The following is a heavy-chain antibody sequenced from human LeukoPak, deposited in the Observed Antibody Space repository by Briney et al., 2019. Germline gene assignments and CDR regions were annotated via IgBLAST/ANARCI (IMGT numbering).Heavy chain of an antibody. CDR1: GGTLSSYA. J-gene: IGHJ4*02. CDR3: AGNPGIAAAGTFDY. D-gene: IGHD6-13*01. CDR2: IIPIFGTA. Sequence: SVKVSCKASGGTLSSYAISWVRQAPGQGLEWMGRIIPIFGTANYAQKFQGRVTITTDESTSTAYMELSSLRSEDTAVYYCAGNPGIAAAGTFDYWGQGTLVTVSS. V-gene: IGHV1-69*05.